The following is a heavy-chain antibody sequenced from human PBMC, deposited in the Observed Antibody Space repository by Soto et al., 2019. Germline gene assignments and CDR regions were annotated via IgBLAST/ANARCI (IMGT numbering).Heavy chain of an antibody. CDR1: GYTFTSYA. J-gene: IGHJ3*02. V-gene: IGHV1-3*01. Sequence: ASVKVSCKASGYTFTSYAMHWVRQAPGQRLEWMGWINAGNGNTKYSQKFQGRVTITRDTSASTAYMELSSLRSEDTAVYYCARVQYCSGGSCYWGAHDAFDIWG. CDR3: ARVQYCSGGSCYWGAHDAFDI. CDR2: INAGNGNT. D-gene: IGHD2-15*01.